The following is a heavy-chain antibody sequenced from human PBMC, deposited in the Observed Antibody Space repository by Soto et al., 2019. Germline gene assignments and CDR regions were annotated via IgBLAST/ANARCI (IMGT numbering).Heavy chain of an antibody. CDR1: GGSISSNY. CDR3: AGYRREAVAGYTLDN. V-gene: IGHV4-59*01. CDR2: VYNSGST. Sequence: SETLSLTCTVSGGSISSNYWTWIRQPPGTGLEWLGYVYNSGSTNYNPSLKSRVTISEDTSKSQFSLKVNSMTAADTAVYYCAGYRREAVAGYTLDNWGQGILVTVSS. D-gene: IGHD6-13*01. J-gene: IGHJ4*02.